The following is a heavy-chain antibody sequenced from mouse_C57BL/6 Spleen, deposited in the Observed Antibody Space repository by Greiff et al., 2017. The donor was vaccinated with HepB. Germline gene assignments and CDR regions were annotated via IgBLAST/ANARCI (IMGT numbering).Heavy chain of an antibody. CDR1: GFNIKDDY. CDR3: TSIYYGNSGFAY. D-gene: IGHD2-1*01. CDR2: IDPENGDT. J-gene: IGHJ3*01. V-gene: IGHV14-4*01. Sequence: EVKLQESGAELVRPGASVKLSCTASGFNIKDDYMHWVKQRPEQGLEWIGWIDPENGDTEYASKFQGKATITADTSSNTAYLQLSSLTSEDTAVYYCTSIYYGNSGFAYWGQGTLVTVSA.